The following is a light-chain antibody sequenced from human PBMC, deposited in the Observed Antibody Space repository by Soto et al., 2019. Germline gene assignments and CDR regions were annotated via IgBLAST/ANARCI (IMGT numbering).Light chain of an antibody. CDR3: KQSKSFPLT. CDR2: AAS. Sequence: DIQMTQSPSPLSASVGDRVTITCRASQPINRCLAWYQQKPGKAPKLLIYAASSLHTGVPLRFSGSGSGTDFSLTISSLQPEDFATYYCKQSKSFPLTFGGGTKVDIK. V-gene: IGKV1-12*01. J-gene: IGKJ4*01. CDR1: QPINRC.